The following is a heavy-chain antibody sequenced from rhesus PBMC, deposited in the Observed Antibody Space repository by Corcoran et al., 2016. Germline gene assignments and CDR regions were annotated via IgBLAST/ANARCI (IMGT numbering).Heavy chain of an antibody. V-gene: IGHV4-143*01. Sequence: QVQLQESGPGLVKPSETLSLTCTVSGGSISGYYYWSWIRQPPGKGLEWIGGIKRTSEHTHSRPPLKGRVTISRDTTNNQFSLSVSSVTAAATAVYYCARHTVGDNGSNWYFDYWGQGVLVTVSS. CDR1: GGSISGYYY. D-gene: IGHD4-29*01. CDR3: ARHTVGDNGSNWYFDY. J-gene: IGHJ4*01. CDR2: IKRTSEHT.